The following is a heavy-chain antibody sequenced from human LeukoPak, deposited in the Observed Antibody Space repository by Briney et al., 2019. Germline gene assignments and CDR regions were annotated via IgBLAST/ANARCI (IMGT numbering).Heavy chain of an antibody. CDR3: ARDGAKGKTFDY. Sequence: GGSLRLSCAASGFTFSSYSMNWVRQAPGKGLEWVSSISSSSSYIYYADSVKGRFTISRDNSKNTLYLQMNSLRAEDTAVYYCARDGAKGKTFDYWGQGTLVTVSS. CDR2: ISSSSSYI. CDR1: GFTFSSYS. J-gene: IGHJ4*02. D-gene: IGHD4/OR15-4a*01. V-gene: IGHV3-21*01.